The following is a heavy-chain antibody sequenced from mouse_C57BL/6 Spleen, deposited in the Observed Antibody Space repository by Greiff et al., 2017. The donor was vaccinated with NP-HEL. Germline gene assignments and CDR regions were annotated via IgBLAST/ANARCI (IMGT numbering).Heavy chain of an antibody. J-gene: IGHJ1*03. CDR2: IWSGGST. V-gene: IGHV2-2*01. Sequence: VKVVESGPGLVQPSQSLSITCPVSGFSLTSYGVHWVRQSPGKGLEWLGVIWSGGSTDYNAAFISRLSISKDNSKSQVFFKMNSLQADDTAIYYCARKGDWYFDVWGTGTTVTVSS. CDR3: ARKGDWYFDV. CDR1: GFSLTSYG.